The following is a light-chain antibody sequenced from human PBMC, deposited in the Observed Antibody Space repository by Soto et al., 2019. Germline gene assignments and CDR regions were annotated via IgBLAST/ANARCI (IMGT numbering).Light chain of an antibody. CDR1: QSVSSSY. CDR2: GAS. Sequence: EIVLTQSPGTLSLSPVERATLSCRASQSVSSSYLAWYQQKPGQAPRLRIYGASSRATGIPDRFSGSGSGTDFALTISRLEPEGFAVYYCQQYGSSPLTFGGGTKVEI. V-gene: IGKV3-20*01. J-gene: IGKJ4*01. CDR3: QQYGSSPLT.